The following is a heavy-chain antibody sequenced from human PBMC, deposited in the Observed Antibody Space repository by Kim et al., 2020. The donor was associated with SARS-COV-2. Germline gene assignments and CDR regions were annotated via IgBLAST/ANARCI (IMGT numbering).Heavy chain of an antibody. V-gene: IGHV3-30*04. CDR3: ARPETPYGSGASVGY. CDR1: GFAFTSYA. CDR2: ISYDGSNK. Sequence: GGSLRLSCAASGFAFTSYAMHWVRQAPGKGLEWVAVISYDGSNKYYADSVKGRFTISRDNSKNTLYLQMNSLRAEDTAVYYCARPETPYGSGASVGYWG. D-gene: IGHD3-10*01. J-gene: IGHJ4*01.